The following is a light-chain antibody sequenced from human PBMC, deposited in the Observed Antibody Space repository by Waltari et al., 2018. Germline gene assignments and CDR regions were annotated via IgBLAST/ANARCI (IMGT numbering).Light chain of an antibody. CDR2: SAS. CDR1: QDVASY. V-gene: IGKV1-8*01. Sequence: AIRITQSPSSLSASRGDRVTITCRTNQDVASYLAWYQQTPGRALNLLLYSASTLQSGVPSRFIGAGSRTNFTLTITCLQYDDFATYFCQQYYSSPPTFGGGTRVEIK. CDR3: QQYYSSPPT. J-gene: IGKJ4*01.